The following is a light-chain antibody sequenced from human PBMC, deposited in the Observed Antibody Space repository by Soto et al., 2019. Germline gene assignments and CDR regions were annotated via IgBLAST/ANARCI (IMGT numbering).Light chain of an antibody. Sequence: MMMSQSPGTLSLSPGERATLSCRASQSVSNNYLAWYQQKPGQAPRLLIYGASNRATGIPDRFSGIGSGTDFTLTISRLEPEDFAVYYCQQYGSSGTFGQGTKVDIK. CDR3: QQYGSSGT. CDR2: GAS. CDR1: QSVSNNY. V-gene: IGKV3-20*01. J-gene: IGKJ1*01.